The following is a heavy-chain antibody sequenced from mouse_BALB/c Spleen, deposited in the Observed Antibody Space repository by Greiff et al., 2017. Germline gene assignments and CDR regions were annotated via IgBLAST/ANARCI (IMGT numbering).Heavy chain of an antibody. CDR3: TRDSGDYFRWFAY. CDR2: IRLKSNNYAT. D-gene: IGHD2-4*01. V-gene: IGHV6-6*02. J-gene: IGHJ3*01. Sequence: EVKLEESGGGLVQPGGSMKLSCVASGFTFSNYWMNWVRQSPEKGLEWVAEIRLKSNNYATHYAESVKGRFTISRDDSKSSVYLQMNNLRAEDTGIYYCTRDSGDYFRWFAYWGQGTLVTVSA. CDR1: GFTFSNYW.